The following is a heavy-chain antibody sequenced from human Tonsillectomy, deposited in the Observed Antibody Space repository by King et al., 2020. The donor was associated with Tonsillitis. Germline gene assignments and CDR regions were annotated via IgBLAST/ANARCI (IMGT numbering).Heavy chain of an antibody. CDR2: IYYSGST. Sequence: QLQESGPGLVKPSQTLSLTCTVSGGSINRGNYYWSWIRQPPGKGLEGIGNIYYSGSTNYNPSLKSGVTISVEMSKNQFSLKLGPVTAADTAVYYCARGMYDIVVVPAAIRHYYYMDVWGKGTTVTVSS. V-gene: IGHV4-30-4*01. CDR1: GGSINRGNYY. CDR3: ARGMYDIVVVPAAIRHYYYMDV. J-gene: IGHJ6*03. D-gene: IGHD2-2*02.